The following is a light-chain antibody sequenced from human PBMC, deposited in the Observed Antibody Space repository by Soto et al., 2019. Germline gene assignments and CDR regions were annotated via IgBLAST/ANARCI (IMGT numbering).Light chain of an antibody. CDR1: QSVSSSY. CDR3: QQYGSSPLT. V-gene: IGKV3-20*01. CDR2: CAS. J-gene: IGKJ4*01. Sequence: EIVLTQSPGTLSLSPGERATLSCMASQSVSSSYLAWYQQKPGQAPRLLIYCASSRATGIPDRFSGSGSGTDFTLTISRLEPEDFAVYYCQQYGSSPLTFGGGTKVEIK.